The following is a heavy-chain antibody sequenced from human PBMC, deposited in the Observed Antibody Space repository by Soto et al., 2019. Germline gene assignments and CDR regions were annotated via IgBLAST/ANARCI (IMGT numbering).Heavy chain of an antibody. J-gene: IGHJ5*02. CDR1: QFPFDVYS. Sequence: PGGSLRLSCVASQFPFDVYSMHWVRQAPGKGLVWVSRINNDGSDTTYADSVKGRFTISRDNAKNTVYLQMNSLRAEDTAVYYCVRDKPHNWFDPWGQGTPVTVSS. CDR3: VRDKPHNWFDP. CDR2: INNDGSDT. V-gene: IGHV3-74*01.